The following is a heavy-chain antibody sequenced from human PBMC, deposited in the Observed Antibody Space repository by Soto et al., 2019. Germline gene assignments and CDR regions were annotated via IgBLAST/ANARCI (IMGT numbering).Heavy chain of an antibody. CDR3: GRIPRYSFPTSDDLDS. J-gene: IGHJ4*02. CDR2: ITPIYPTT. Sequence: QVQLVQSGAEVRKPGSSVQVSCKASGGTFYTYTFSWVRQAPGQELEWMGSITPIYPTTNYAEKFQGRLTVTADGSTTTAYMELNSLTSEDTAVYYCGRIPRYSFPTSDDLDSWGQGTLVTVSS. D-gene: IGHD5-18*01. V-gene: IGHV1-69*15. CDR1: GGTFYTYT.